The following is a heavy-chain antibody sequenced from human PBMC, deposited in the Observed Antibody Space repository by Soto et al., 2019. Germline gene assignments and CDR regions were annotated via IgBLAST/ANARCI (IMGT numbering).Heavy chain of an antibody. CDR2: MNPGDSDT. D-gene: IGHD5-12*01. V-gene: IGHV5-51*01. CDR3: QTSGAQRDPGYDLDQ. CDR1: GYSFTSYW. Sequence: PGESLKISCQGSGYSFTSYWIGWVRQMPGKGLEWMGIMNPGDSDTRYSPSFQGQVTISADKSISTAYLQWSSLKASDTAMYYCQTSGAQRDPGYDLDQWDEGCLVTVFS. J-gene: IGHJ4*02.